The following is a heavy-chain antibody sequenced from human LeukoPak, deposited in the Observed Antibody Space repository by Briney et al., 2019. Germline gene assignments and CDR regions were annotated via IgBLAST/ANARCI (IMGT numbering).Heavy chain of an antibody. V-gene: IGHV4-4*02. CDR3: ARPHSGTVNASTYGVIDY. J-gene: IGHJ4*02. CDR2: IYYSGTT. D-gene: IGHD2-8*01. CDR1: GGSISSTNW. Sequence: SETLSLTCAVSGGSISSTNWWSWVRQPPGKGLEWIGNIYYSGTTYYNPSLKSRVTISVDTSKNHFSLKLSSVTAADTAMYYCARPHSGTVNASTYGVIDYWGQGTLVTVSS.